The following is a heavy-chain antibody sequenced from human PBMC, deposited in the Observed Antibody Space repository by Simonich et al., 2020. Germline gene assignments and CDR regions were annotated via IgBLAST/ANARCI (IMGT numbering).Heavy chain of an antibody. CDR2: ISAYNGNT. Sequence: QVQLVQSGAEVKKPGASVKVSCKASGYTFTSYGISWVRQPPGQGLEWMGWISAYNGNTNYAQKLQGRVTMTTDTSTSTAYMELRSLRSDDTAVYYCARASRGTWWYYYFDYWGQGTLVTVSS. CDR3: ARASRGTWWYYYFDY. J-gene: IGHJ4*02. D-gene: IGHD2-15*01. V-gene: IGHV1-18*01. CDR1: GYTFTSYG.